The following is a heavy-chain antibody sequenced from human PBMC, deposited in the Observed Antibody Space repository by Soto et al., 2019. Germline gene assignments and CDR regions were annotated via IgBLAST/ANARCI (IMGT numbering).Heavy chain of an antibody. V-gene: IGHV4-34*01. Sequence: ETLSLTCAVYGGSFSGYYWSWIRQPPGKGLEWIGEINHSGSTNYNPSLKSRVTISVDTSKNQFSLKLSSVTAADTTVYYCARGSCSSTSCSPYFDYWGQGTLVTVSS. CDR2: INHSGST. CDR3: ARGSCSSTSCSPYFDY. J-gene: IGHJ4*02. D-gene: IGHD2-2*01. CDR1: GGSFSGYY.